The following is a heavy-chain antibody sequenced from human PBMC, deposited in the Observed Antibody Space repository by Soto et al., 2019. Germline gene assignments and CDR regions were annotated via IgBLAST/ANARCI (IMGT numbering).Heavy chain of an antibody. CDR2: IYYSGST. V-gene: IGHV4-31*03. Sequence: SETLSLTCTVSGGSISSGGYYWSWIRQHPGKGLEWIGYIYYSGSTYYNPSLKSRVTISVDTSKNQFSLKLSSVTAADTAVYYCARTLGYYDILTGYHYFDYWGQGTLVTVSS. CDR3: ARTLGYYDILTGYHYFDY. J-gene: IGHJ4*02. D-gene: IGHD3-9*01. CDR1: GGSISSGGYY.